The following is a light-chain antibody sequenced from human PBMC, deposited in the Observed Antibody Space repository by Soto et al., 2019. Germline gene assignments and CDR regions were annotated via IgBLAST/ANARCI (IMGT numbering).Light chain of an antibody. CDR2: EVN. V-gene: IGLV2-14*01. J-gene: IGLJ1*01. CDR3: SSYTSSSTLDYV. Sequence: SALTQRATVYGSPGQSVAISCTRTSSDVGGYNYVSWYQQHPGKAPKLMIYEVNKRPSGVPDRFSGSKSGNTASLTISGLQAEDEADYYCSSYTSSSTLDYVFGTGTKVTVL. CDR1: SSDVGGYNY.